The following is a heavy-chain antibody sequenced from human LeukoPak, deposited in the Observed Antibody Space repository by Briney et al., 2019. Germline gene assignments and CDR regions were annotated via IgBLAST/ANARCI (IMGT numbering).Heavy chain of an antibody. Sequence: PSETLSLTCTVSGGSISSYYWSWVRQAPGKGLEWIGDIYYSGSTNYNPSLKRRGTISVDTYKNKFSLKLSSVTAADTAVYYCAGDRYSSSWYFYWGQGTLVTVSS. CDR2: IYYSGST. CDR3: AGDRYSSSWYFY. J-gene: IGHJ4*02. CDR1: GGSISSYY. D-gene: IGHD6-13*01. V-gene: IGHV4-59*01.